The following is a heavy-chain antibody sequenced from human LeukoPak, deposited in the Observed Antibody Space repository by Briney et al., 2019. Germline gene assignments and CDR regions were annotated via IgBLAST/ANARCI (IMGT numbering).Heavy chain of an antibody. CDR3: AEDLSPGNY. D-gene: IGHD2/OR15-2a*01. Sequence: GGSLRLSCAASGFTFSSYAMSWVRPAPGKGLEWVSAISGSGGSTYYAASVKGRFTISRDNSKSTLYLQMNSLRAEDTAVEYCAEDLSPGNYWGQGTLVTVSS. CDR1: GFTFSSYA. V-gene: IGHV3-23*01. CDR2: ISGSGGST. J-gene: IGHJ4*02.